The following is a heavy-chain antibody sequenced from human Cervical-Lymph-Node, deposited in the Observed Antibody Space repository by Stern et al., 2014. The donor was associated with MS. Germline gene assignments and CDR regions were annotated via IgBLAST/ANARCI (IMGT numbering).Heavy chain of an antibody. CDR1: GFTFSGSA. Sequence: EMQLVESGGGLVQPGGSLKLSCAASGFTFSGSAIHWVRQASGTGLEWLGRIRSRTESYATAYAASVKGRFTISRDDSKNTAYLQMNSLRTEDTALYYCTRLVEVPTVTNALDIWGQGTMVTVSS. D-gene: IGHD5-24*01. J-gene: IGHJ3*02. CDR2: IRSRTESYAT. V-gene: IGHV3-73*01. CDR3: TRLVEVPTVTNALDI.